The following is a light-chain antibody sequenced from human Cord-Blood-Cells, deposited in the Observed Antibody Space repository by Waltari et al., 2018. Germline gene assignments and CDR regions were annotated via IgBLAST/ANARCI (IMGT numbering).Light chain of an antibody. V-gene: IGLV2-11*01. CDR1: SSDVGGYNY. Sequence: QTALTQPRSVSGSPGQSVTISCTGTSSDVGGYNYVSWYQQHPGKAPKLMVYDVSKRPSGVPXRFSGSKSGNTASLTISGLQAEDEADYYCCSYAGSYTFHWVFGGGTKLTVL. CDR2: DVS. J-gene: IGLJ3*02. CDR3: CSYAGSYTFHWV.